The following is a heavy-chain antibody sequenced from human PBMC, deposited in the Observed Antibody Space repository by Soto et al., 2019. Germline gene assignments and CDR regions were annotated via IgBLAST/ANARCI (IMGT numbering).Heavy chain of an antibody. CDR2: INPNGGST. D-gene: IGHD5-12*01. V-gene: IGHV1-46*03. CDR3: AREQGLRPGGGGTEPLDI. J-gene: IGHJ3*02. CDR1: GYSFTSQY. Sequence: QVQLVQSGAEVKKPGASVKISCEASGYSFTSQYVHWVRQAPGQGLEWMGIINPNGGSTTYAQKFQGRVTKTRDTSTSKVYMGRSSLTSGDTAVYYCAREQGLRPGGGGTEPLDIWGQGTMVTVAS.